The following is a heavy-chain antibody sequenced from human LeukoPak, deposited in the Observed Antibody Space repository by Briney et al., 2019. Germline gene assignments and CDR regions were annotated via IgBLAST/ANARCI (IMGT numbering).Heavy chain of an antibody. J-gene: IGHJ5*02. CDR3: ARGSPYYDILTGYYPQFGRFDP. Sequence: KSSETLSLTCTVPGGSISSYYWSWIRQPPGKGLEWIGYIYYSGSTNYNPSLKSRVTISVDTSKNQFSLKLSSVTAADTAVYYCARGSPYYDILTGYYPQFGRFDPWGQGTLVTVSS. V-gene: IGHV4-59*01. CDR1: GGSISSYY. D-gene: IGHD3-9*01. CDR2: IYYSGST.